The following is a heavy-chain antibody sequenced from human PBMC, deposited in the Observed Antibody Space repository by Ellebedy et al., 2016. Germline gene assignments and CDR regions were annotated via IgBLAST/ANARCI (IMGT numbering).Heavy chain of an antibody. CDR1: GGSISSYY. J-gene: IGHJ6*03. Sequence: SETLSLXXTVSGGSISSYYWSWIRQPPGKGLEWIGEINHSGSTNYNPSLKSRVTISVDTSKNQFSLKLSSVTAADTAVYYCARRVRSYLDVWGKGTTVTVSS. CDR3: ARRVRSYLDV. CDR2: INHSGST. V-gene: IGHV4-34*01. D-gene: IGHD3-3*01.